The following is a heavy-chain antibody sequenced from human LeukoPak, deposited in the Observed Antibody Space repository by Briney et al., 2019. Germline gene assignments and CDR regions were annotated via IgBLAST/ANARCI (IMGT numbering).Heavy chain of an antibody. CDR2: IKQDGSEK. D-gene: IGHD4-17*01. CDR3: AGERHYGDAGSYYYYYYMDV. CDR1: GFSFSDYW. Sequence: PGGSLRLSCVASGFSFSDYWMSWVRQAPGKGLEWVANIKQDGSEKYYVDSVKGRFTISRDNAKNSLYLQMNSLRAEDTAVYYCAGERHYGDAGSYYYYYYMDVWGKGTTVTVSS. J-gene: IGHJ6*03. V-gene: IGHV3-7*01.